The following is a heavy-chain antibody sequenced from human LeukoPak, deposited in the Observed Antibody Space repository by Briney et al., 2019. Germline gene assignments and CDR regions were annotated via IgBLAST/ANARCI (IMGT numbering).Heavy chain of an antibody. CDR2: ISWSSGII. D-gene: IGHD6-19*01. CDR1: GFTFDDYA. Sequence: GRSLRLSCAASGFTFDDYAMHWGRQGPGKGRGWVSGISWSSGIIDYADSVKGRFTISRDNAKNSLYLQMNSLRVEDTALYYCAKRLGSSGWGFDFWGQGTLVTVSS. V-gene: IGHV3-9*01. CDR3: AKRLGSSGWGFDF. J-gene: IGHJ4*02.